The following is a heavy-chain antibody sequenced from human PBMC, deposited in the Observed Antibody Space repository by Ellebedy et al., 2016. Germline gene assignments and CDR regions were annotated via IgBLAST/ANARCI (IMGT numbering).Heavy chain of an antibody. CDR1: GGSFSGYY. CDR2: INHSGST. J-gene: IGHJ5*02. CDR3: ARGGVVVAAILSHGWFDP. D-gene: IGHD2-15*01. V-gene: IGHV4-34*01. Sequence: SETLSLXXAVYGGSFSGYYWSWIRQPPGKGLEWIGEINHSGSTNYNPSLKSRVTISVDTSKNQFSLKLSSVTAADTAVYYCARGGVVVAAILSHGWFDPWGQGTLVTVSS.